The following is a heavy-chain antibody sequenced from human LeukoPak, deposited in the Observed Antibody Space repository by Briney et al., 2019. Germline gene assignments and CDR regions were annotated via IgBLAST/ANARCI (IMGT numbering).Heavy chain of an antibody. CDR2: INHSGYT. CDR3: TRAVAGHPD. CDR1: GVPFSNYY. Sequence: PSETLSLTCAVPGVPFSNYYWSWVRQSPTKGLEWIGEINHSGYTNYNPSLKSRVTISIDTSKNQFSLMVTSMTAADTGVYYCTRAVAGHPDWGQGTLVTVSS. J-gene: IGHJ4*02. V-gene: IGHV4-34*01. D-gene: IGHD6-19*01.